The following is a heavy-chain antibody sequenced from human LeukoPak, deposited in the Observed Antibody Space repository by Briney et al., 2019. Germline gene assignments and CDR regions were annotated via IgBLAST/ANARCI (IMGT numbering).Heavy chain of an antibody. CDR3: AEFGRWETGTTPAVGDV. D-gene: IGHD1-1*01. CDR1: GFTFDAYA. J-gene: IGHJ3*01. V-gene: IGHV3-43*02. Sequence: GGSLRLSCAASGFTFDAYAMHWVRQAPGKGLEWVSLISGDGGSTYYADSVKGRFTISRDNSKNSLYLQMNSLRTEDTALYYCAEFGRWETGTTPAVGDVWSQGTMVSVSS. CDR2: ISGDGGST.